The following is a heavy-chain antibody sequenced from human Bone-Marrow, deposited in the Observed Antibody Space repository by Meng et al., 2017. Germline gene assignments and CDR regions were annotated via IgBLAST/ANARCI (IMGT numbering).Heavy chain of an antibody. V-gene: IGHV3-11*04. CDR3: AGDFDY. Sequence: VPLVEFGGGLVKPGGSLRIACAASGFTFSDYSMSWIRQAPGKGLEWISYISSSGNTIYYADSVKGRFTISRDNAKNSLYLQMNGLRAEDTAVYYCAGDFDYWGQGTLVTVSS. CDR1: GFTFSDYS. CDR2: ISSSGNTI. J-gene: IGHJ4*02.